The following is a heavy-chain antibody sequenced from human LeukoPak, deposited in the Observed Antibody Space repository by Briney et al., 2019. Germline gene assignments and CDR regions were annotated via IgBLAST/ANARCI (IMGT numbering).Heavy chain of an antibody. D-gene: IGHD3-22*01. J-gene: IGHJ6*02. CDR1: GGSISSGGYY. CDR2: IYYSGST. V-gene: IGHV4-31*03. CDR3: ARSRDDYDSSGYPWSEGYYYYYGMDV. Sequence: PSETLSLTCTVSGGSISSGGYYWSWIRQHPGKGLEWIGYIYYSGSTYYNPSLKSRVTISVDTSKNQFSLKLSSVTAADTAVYYCARSRDDYDSSGYPWSEGYYYYYGMDVWGQGTTVTVSS.